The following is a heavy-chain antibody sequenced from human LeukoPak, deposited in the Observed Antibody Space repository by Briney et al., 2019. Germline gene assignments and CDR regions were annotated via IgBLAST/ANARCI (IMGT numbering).Heavy chain of an antibody. CDR2: TYFRSKWYN. CDR1: GDSVSSKSVA. CDR3: VRGFFYTGMDV. Sequence: SQTLSLTCAISGDSVSSKSVAWNWIRQSPSRGLEWLGRTYFRSKWYNEYALSLKSRITINPDTSKNQFSLQLNSVTPEDTAVYYCVRGFFYTGMDVWGQGTTVTVSS. V-gene: IGHV6-1*01. D-gene: IGHD2-2*02. J-gene: IGHJ6*02.